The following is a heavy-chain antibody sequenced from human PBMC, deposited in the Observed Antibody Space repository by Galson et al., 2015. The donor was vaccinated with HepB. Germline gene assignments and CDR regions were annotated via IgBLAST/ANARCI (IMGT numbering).Heavy chain of an antibody. Sequence: SLRLSCAASGFTFSSYWISGVRQAPGKGLEWVANIKQDGSEKYYVDSVKGRFTISRDNAKNSLYLQMNSLRAEDTAVYYCARDYYGSAYGMDVWGQGTTVTVSS. CDR1: GFTFSSYW. D-gene: IGHD3-10*01. CDR2: IKQDGSEK. J-gene: IGHJ6*02. CDR3: ARDYYGSAYGMDV. V-gene: IGHV3-7*01.